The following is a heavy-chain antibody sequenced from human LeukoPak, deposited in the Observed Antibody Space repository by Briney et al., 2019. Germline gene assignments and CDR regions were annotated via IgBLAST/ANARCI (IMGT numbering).Heavy chain of an antibody. CDR1: GFTFSSYS. CDR2: ISSSSSYI. Sequence: GGSLRLSCAASGFTFSSYSMNWVRQAPGKGLEWVSSISSSSSYIYYADSVKGRFTISRDNAKNSLHLQMNSLRPEDTAVYYCARRQPPYYMDVWGKGTTVTVSS. D-gene: IGHD6-13*01. CDR3: ARRQPPYYMDV. J-gene: IGHJ6*03. V-gene: IGHV3-21*04.